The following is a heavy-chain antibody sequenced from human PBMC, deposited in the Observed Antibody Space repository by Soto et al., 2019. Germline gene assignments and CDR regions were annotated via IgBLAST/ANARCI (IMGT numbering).Heavy chain of an antibody. CDR3: AREGVTTVTTWLDY. CDR1: GGTFSSYT. V-gene: IGHV1-69*08. J-gene: IGHJ4*02. D-gene: IGHD4-17*01. Sequence: QVQLVQSGAEVKKPGSSVKVSCKASGGTFSSYTISWVRQAPGQGLEWMGRIIPILGIANYAQKFQGKVTITEDKTTSTASKELSSLRFEGTAVYYGAREGVTTVTTWLDYWGQGTLVTVSS. CDR2: IIPILGIA.